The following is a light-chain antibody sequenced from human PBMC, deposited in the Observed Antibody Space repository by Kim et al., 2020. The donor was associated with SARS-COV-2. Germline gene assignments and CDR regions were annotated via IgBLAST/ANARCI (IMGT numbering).Light chain of an antibody. CDR2: WAS. V-gene: IGKV4-1*01. J-gene: IGKJ1*01. CDR3: QQYYNTPT. CDR1: QSVLYSPNNRNY. Sequence: DIVMTQSPDSLAVSLGERATINCRSSQSVLYSPNNRNYLAWYQQKPGQPPKLLIYWASTRESGVPDRFTGSGSGTNFTLTISSLQAEDVAVYYCQQYYNTPTFGQGTKVDIK.